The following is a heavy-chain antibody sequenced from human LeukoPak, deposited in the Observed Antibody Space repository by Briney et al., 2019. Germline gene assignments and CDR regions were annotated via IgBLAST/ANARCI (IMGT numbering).Heavy chain of an antibody. D-gene: IGHD2-15*01. J-gene: IGHJ4*02. Sequence: GGSLRLSCAASGFTFSSYAMSWIRQAPGKGLEWVSYIGVGSSYTNHADSVKGRFTISRDNAKNSLYLQMNSLRAEDTAVYYCARDCSGGSCYLDYWGQGTLVTVSS. V-gene: IGHV3-11*06. CDR3: ARDCSGGSCYLDY. CDR2: IGVGSSYT. CDR1: GFTFSSYA.